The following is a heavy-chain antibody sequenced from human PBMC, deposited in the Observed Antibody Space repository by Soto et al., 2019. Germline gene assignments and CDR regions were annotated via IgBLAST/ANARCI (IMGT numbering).Heavy chain of an antibody. J-gene: IGHJ4*02. CDR2: ISAHNGNT. D-gene: IGHD1-1*01. V-gene: IGHV1-18*01. Sequence: QVHLVQSGAEVKKPGASGKVSCKGSGDTFTSYGITWVRQAPGQGLEWMGWISAHNGNTDYAQRLQGRVTVTRDTSTSTAYMELRSLRSDDTAVYYCARGRYGDYWGQGALVTVSS. CDR1: GDTFTSYG. CDR3: ARGRYGDY.